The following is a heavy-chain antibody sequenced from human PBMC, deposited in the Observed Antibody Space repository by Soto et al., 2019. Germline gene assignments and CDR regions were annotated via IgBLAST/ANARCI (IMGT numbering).Heavy chain of an antibody. Sequence: GGSMRLSCAASGFTFSSYAMSWVRQAPGKGLEWVSAISGSGGSTYYADSVKGRFTISRDNSKNTLYLQMNSLRAEDTAVYYCAKARDIVGARNFDYWGQGTLVTVSS. J-gene: IGHJ4*02. CDR2: ISGSGGST. CDR3: AKARDIVGARNFDY. D-gene: IGHD1-26*01. V-gene: IGHV3-23*01. CDR1: GFTFSSYA.